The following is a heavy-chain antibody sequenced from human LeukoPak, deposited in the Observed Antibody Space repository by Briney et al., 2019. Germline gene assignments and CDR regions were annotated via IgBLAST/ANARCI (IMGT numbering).Heavy chain of an antibody. Sequence: SETLSLTCTVSGGSISSYYWSWIRQPPGKGLEWIGYIYYSGSTNYNPSLKSRVTISVDTSKNQFSLKLSSVTAADTAVYYCASSALQMGALFDYWGQGTLVTVSS. D-gene: IGHD3-16*01. J-gene: IGHJ4*02. CDR1: GGSISSYY. CDR3: ASSALQMGALFDY. V-gene: IGHV4-59*12. CDR2: IYYSGST.